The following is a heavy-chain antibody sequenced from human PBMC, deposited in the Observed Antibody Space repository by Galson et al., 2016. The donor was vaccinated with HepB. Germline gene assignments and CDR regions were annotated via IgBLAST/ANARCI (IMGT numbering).Heavy chain of an antibody. D-gene: IGHD5-12*01. CDR2: IGSGGSTI. Sequence: SLRLSCAASGFSISSYSFNWVRQAPGKGLEWVSHIGSGGSTISYADSVKGRFTISRDNAKNSLYLQMNSLRADDTAVYYCARDKGTYSAYDYSRYYYYGMDVWSQGTTVTVSS. CDR1: GFSISSYS. V-gene: IGHV3-48*04. J-gene: IGHJ6*02. CDR3: ARDKGTYSAYDYSRYYYYGMDV.